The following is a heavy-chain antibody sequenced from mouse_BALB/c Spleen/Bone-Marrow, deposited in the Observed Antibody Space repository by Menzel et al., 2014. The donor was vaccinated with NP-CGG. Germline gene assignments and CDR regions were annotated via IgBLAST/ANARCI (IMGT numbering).Heavy chain of an antibody. CDR2: VYPGNNDT. CDR3: TRYYYGGRDWYFDV. V-gene: IGHV1-5*01. Sequence: EVQLMESGAVLARPGASVRMSCKASGYTFTSFWMHWVKQRPGQGLEWIGAVYPGNNDTNYDQNFKGKAKLTAVTSTSTAYMEFSSLTNEDSAVYYCTRYYYGGRDWYFDVWGAGTTVTVSS. CDR1: GYTFTSFW. D-gene: IGHD1-1*01. J-gene: IGHJ1*01.